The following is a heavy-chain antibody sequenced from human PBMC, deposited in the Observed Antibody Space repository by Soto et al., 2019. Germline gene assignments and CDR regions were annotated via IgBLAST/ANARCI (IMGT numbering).Heavy chain of an antibody. CDR2: ISGSGGST. D-gene: IGHD3-10*01. Sequence: PGGSLRLSCAASGFTFSSYAMSWVRQAPGKGLEWVSAISGSGGSTYYADSVKGRFTISRDNSKNTLYLQMNSLRAEDTAVYYCAKFPLRGVINGDYYYGMDVWGQGTTVTVSS. CDR3: AKFPLRGVINGDYYYGMDV. V-gene: IGHV3-23*01. CDR1: GFTFSSYA. J-gene: IGHJ6*02.